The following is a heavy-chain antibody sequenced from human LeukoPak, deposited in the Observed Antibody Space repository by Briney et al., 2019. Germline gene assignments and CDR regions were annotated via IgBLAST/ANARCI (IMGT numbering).Heavy chain of an antibody. D-gene: IGHD6-13*01. Sequence: PSETLSLTCSLSGGSITNYYWSWIRQPPGKGLEWIAWIYSSGNTDYNPSLKSRVTISVDTSKNQFSLKLSSVTAADTAVYYCARARPPRIAAAGRLVDYWGQGTLVTVSS. CDR3: ARARPPRIAAAGRLVDY. J-gene: IGHJ4*02. CDR2: IYSSGNT. CDR1: GGSITNYY. V-gene: IGHV4-59*12.